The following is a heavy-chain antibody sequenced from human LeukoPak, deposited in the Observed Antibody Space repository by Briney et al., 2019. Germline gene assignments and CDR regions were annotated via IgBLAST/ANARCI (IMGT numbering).Heavy chain of an antibody. Sequence: SETLSLTCTVSGGSISSSSYYWGWIRQPPGKGLEWIGSIYYSGSTYYNPSLKSRVTISVDTSKNQFSLKLSSVTAADTAVYYCAREGGYSYAFDPWGQGTLVTVSS. CDR3: AREGGYSYAFDP. D-gene: IGHD5-18*01. CDR1: GGSISSSSYY. J-gene: IGHJ5*02. V-gene: IGHV4-39*07. CDR2: IYYSGST.